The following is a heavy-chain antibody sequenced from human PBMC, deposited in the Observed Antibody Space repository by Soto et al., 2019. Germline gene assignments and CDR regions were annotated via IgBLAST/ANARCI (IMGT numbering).Heavy chain of an antibody. D-gene: IGHD3-22*01. CDR2: INHSGST. Sequence: PSETLSLTCAVYGGSFSGYYWSWIRQPPGKGLEGIGEINHSGSTNYNPSLKSRVTISVDTSKNQFSLKLSSVTAADTAVYYCARPWYYYDSSGYLRPNAFDIWGQGTMV. CDR1: GGSFSGYY. J-gene: IGHJ3*02. V-gene: IGHV4-34*01. CDR3: ARPWYYYDSSGYLRPNAFDI.